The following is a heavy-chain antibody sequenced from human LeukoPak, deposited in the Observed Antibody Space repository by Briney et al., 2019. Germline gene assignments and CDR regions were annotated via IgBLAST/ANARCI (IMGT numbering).Heavy chain of an antibody. CDR2: ISSSSGTI. CDR1: VITLSSYS. V-gene: IGHV3-48*01. D-gene: IGHD6-25*01. J-gene: IGHJ5*02. CDR3: AKDSGWFDP. Sequence: PGGSLRLSCIASVITLSSYSMNWVRQAPGQGLEWVSYISSSSGTIFYADSVKGRFTITRDNAKNSLELQMNSLRAEDTAVYYCAKDSGWFDPWGQGTLVTVSS.